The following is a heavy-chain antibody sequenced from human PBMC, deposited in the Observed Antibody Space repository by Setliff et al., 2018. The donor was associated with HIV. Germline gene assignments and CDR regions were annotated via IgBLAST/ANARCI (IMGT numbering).Heavy chain of an antibody. CDR3: AKAWGSGYPSFESALMFDV. CDR1: GFTFSSYA. D-gene: IGHD3-3*01. V-gene: IGHV3-23*01. CDR2: ISGSGDST. J-gene: IGHJ4*02. Sequence: GGSLRLSCAASGFTFSSYAMSWVRQAPGKGLEWVSAISGSGDSTYYAESVRGRFTLSRDNSRNTLYLHMTSLRAEDTAIYYCAKAWGSGYPSFESALMFDVWGQGTLVTVSS.